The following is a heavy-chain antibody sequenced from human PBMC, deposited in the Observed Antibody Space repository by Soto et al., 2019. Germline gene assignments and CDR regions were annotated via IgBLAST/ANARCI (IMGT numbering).Heavy chain of an antibody. J-gene: IGHJ4*02. D-gene: IGHD3-22*01. CDR2: TYHSGGA. CDR3: ARGRGGGSLPPFDY. V-gene: IGHV4-4*02. Sequence: SETLSLTCAVSGGPISSSNWWNWVRQSPEKGLEWIGETYHSGGANYNPSLKSRVTISVDKSRNQFSLKLNSVTAADTAVYYCARGRGGGSLPPFDYWGQGALVTVSS. CDR1: GGPISSSNW.